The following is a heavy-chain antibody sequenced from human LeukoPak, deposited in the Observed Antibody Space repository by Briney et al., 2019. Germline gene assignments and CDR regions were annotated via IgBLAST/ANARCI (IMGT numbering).Heavy chain of an antibody. Sequence: PSETLSLTCTVSGYSISSGYYWGWIRQPPGKGLEWIGSIYYSGSTYYNPSLKSRVTVSVDTSKNQFSLKLRSVTAADTAVYYCARQGYADFSPRPFDYWGQGTLVTVSS. D-gene: IGHD4-17*01. CDR3: ARQGYADFSPRPFDY. CDR2: IYYSGST. J-gene: IGHJ4*02. CDR1: GYSISSGYY. V-gene: IGHV4-38-2*02.